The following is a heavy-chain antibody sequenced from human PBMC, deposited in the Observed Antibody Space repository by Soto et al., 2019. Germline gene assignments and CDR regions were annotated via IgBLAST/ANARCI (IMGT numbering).Heavy chain of an antibody. CDR3: ARDGVFSTEYSWDCGNLFAY. CDR2: ISYDGSNK. CDR1: GFTFNSYG. D-gene: IGHD2-21*01. Sequence: GGSLRLSCAASGFTFNSYGMHWVRQAPGKGLEWVALISYDGSNKYYADSVKGRFTISRDSTKQTLYLQMNSLRPDDTAMYYCARDGVFSTEYSWDCGNLFAYWGQGALVPGSS. J-gene: IGHJ4*02. V-gene: IGHV3-30*03.